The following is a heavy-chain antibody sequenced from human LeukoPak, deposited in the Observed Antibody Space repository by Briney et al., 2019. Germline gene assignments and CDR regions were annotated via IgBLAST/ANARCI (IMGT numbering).Heavy chain of an antibody. CDR1: GASIDRSTYY. CDR3: ARGQGGNYYLNYFDY. D-gene: IGHD1-26*01. Sequence: SETLSLTCSVSGASIDRSTYYWGWIRQPPGKGLEWIGSVYYSGSTYYHAALKSRLTISVDTSRNQFSLKLTSVTAADTAVYYCARGQGGNYYLNYFDYWGQGALVTVSS. V-gene: IGHV4-39*07. CDR2: VYYSGST. J-gene: IGHJ4*02.